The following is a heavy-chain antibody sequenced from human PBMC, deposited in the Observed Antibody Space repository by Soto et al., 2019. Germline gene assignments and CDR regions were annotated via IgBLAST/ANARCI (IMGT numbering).Heavy chain of an antibody. CDR1: GGSMSSYY. CDR3: ASWGVYCTSNSCFERWFDP. Sequence: QVQLQESGPGLVKPSETLSLTCTVSGGSMSSYYWSWIRQPPGKGLEWIGYIYYSGRTNYSPSLNSRVTISVDTSKKQFSLKLSFVPAADTAVYYCASWGVYCTSNSCFERWFDPWGQGILVTVSS. J-gene: IGHJ5*02. V-gene: IGHV4-59*08. CDR2: IYYSGRT. D-gene: IGHD2-2*01.